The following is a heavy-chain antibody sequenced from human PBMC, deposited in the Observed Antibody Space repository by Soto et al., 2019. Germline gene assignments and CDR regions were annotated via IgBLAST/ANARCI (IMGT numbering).Heavy chain of an antibody. CDR1: GGTFSSYA. CDR2: IIAIFGTA. J-gene: IGHJ5*02. V-gene: IGHV1-69*01. Sequence: QVQLVQSGAEVKKPGSSVKVSCKASGGTFSSYAISWVRQAPGPGLEWMGGIIAIFGTANYAQKFQGRVTITADESTSTAYMELSSLRSQDTAVYYCARDYSSSFWFDPWGQGTLVTVSS. D-gene: IGHD6-13*01. CDR3: ARDYSSSFWFDP.